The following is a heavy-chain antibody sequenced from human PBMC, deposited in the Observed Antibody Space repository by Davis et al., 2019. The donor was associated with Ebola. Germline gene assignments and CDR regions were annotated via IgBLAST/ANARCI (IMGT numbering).Heavy chain of an antibody. Sequence: MPSETLSLTCSVSGGSINSDGYYWSWIRQHPGKGLEWIGYIYYSGSTYYNPSLKSRVTISVDTSKNQFSLKLSSVTAADTAVYYCARGNTGCSSTSCHSRSYYYYGMDVWGQGTTVTVSS. D-gene: IGHD2-2*01. CDR3: ARGNTGCSSTSCHSRSYYYYGMDV. CDR1: GGSINSDGYY. V-gene: IGHV4-31*03. J-gene: IGHJ6*02. CDR2: IYYSGST.